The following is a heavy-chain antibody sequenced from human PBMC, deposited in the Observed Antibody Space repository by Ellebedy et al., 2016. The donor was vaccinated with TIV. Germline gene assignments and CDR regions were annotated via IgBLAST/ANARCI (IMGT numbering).Heavy chain of an antibody. CDR3: ARDRITMNTRYYYGMDV. D-gene: IGHD3-22*01. V-gene: IGHV1-69*13. CDR2: IIPIFGTA. CDR1: GGTFSSYA. Sequence: SVKVSXXASGGTFSSYAISWVRQAPGQGLEWMGGIIPIFGTANYAQKFQGRVTITADESTSTAYMELSSLRSEDTAVYYCARDRITMNTRYYYGMDVWGQGTTVTVSS. J-gene: IGHJ6*02.